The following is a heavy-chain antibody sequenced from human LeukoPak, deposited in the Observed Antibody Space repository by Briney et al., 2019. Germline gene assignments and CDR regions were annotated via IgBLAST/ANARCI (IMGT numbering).Heavy chain of an antibody. J-gene: IGHJ4*02. CDR3: ARAYYYDSSGSRTFEY. CDR1: GFTFSSYW. Sequence: PGGSLRLSCVASGFTFSSYWMHWVRQAPGKGLVWVSRINSDGSSTSYADSVKGRFTISRDNAKNTLYLQMNSLRAEDTAVYYCARAYYYDSSGSRTFEYWGQGTLVTVSS. V-gene: IGHV3-74*01. D-gene: IGHD3-22*01. CDR2: INSDGSST.